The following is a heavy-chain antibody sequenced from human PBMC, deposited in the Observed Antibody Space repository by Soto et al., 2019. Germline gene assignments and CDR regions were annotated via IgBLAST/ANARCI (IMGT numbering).Heavy chain of an antibody. CDR2: ISSGGHTI. Sequence: QVQLVESGGGLVKPGGSLRLSCAVSGFTFTDYYMSWIRQAPGKGLEWVSDISSGGHTIYNADSVRGRFTISRDSAENSLYLQMNSLRSEDTAVYYCARGQSYDNILGSYRSKYYCDYWGPGTLVTVSS. V-gene: IGHV3-11*01. CDR3: ARGQSYDNILGSYRSKYYCDY. J-gene: IGHJ4*02. D-gene: IGHD3-16*02. CDR1: GFTFTDYY.